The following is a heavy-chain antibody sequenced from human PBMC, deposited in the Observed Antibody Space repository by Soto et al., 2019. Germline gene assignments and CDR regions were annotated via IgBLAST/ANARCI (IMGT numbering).Heavy chain of an antibody. CDR1: GGTFSSYA. Sequence: QVQLVQSGAEVKKPGSSVKVSCKASGGTFSSYAISWVRQAPGQGLEWMGGIIPIFGTADYAQKFQGRVTISADESTSTAYMVLSSLISDDTAVYYCGVVVDKHYYYGMDVWGQGTSVTVSS. V-gene: IGHV1-69*12. D-gene: IGHD3-22*01. CDR2: IIPIFGTA. CDR3: GVVVDKHYYYGMDV. J-gene: IGHJ6*02.